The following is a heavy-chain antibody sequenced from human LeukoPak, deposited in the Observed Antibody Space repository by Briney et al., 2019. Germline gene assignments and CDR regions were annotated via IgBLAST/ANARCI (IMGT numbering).Heavy chain of an antibody. V-gene: IGHV4-59*08. D-gene: IGHD2-21*01. CDR3: ARTILRNAVDHPYGGYNLGRHNWFDP. J-gene: IGHJ5*02. CDR1: GGSISSYY. CDR2: IYYSGST. Sequence: SETLSLTCTVSGGSISSYYWSWIRQPPGKGLEWIGYIYYSGSTNYNPSLKSRVTISVDTSKNQFSLKLSSVTAADTAVYYCARTILRNAVDHPYGGYNLGRHNWFDPWGRGTLVSVSS.